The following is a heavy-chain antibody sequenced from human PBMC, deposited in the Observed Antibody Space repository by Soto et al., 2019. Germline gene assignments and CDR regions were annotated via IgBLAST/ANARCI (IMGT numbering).Heavy chain of an antibody. CDR3: TSLYSGH. Sequence: EVQLVESGGDLVKPGGSLRLSCAASEFSFAYGWMSWVRQAPGKGLERVGRIKSKADGGAPDYAAPVKGRFTISSDESQISLYLQMNSLRTEETAVYYCTSLYSGHWRQGILVTVSS. CDR1: EFSFAYGW. CDR2: IKSKADGGAP. D-gene: IGHD3-16*02. J-gene: IGHJ4*02. V-gene: IGHV3-15*01.